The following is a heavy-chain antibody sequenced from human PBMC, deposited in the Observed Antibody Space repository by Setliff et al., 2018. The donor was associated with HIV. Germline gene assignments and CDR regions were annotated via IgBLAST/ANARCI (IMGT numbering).Heavy chain of an antibody. Sequence: GASVKVSCKASGYTFTSYGISWVRQAPGQGLEWMGWISAYNGNTNYAQKLQGRVTMTTDTSTSTAYMELRSLRSDDTAVYYCARASQNSYYDSSGYADYWGQGTLVTSPQ. V-gene: IGHV1-18*01. CDR1: GYTFTSYG. D-gene: IGHD3-22*01. CDR3: ARASQNSYYDSSGYADY. CDR2: ISAYNGNT. J-gene: IGHJ4*02.